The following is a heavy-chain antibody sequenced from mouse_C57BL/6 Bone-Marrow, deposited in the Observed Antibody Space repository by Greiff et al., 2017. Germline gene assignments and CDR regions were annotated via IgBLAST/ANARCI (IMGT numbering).Heavy chain of an antibody. CDR2: IWSGGST. Sequence: VQLQQSGPGLVQPSQSLSITCTVSGFSLTSYGVHWVRQSPGKGLEWLGVIWSGGSTDYNAAFISRLSISKDNSKSQVFFKMNSPQADDTAIYYCARNRGKAWFAYWGQGTLVTVSA. CDR1: GFSLTSYG. V-gene: IGHV2-2*01. J-gene: IGHJ3*01. CDR3: ARNRGKAWFAY.